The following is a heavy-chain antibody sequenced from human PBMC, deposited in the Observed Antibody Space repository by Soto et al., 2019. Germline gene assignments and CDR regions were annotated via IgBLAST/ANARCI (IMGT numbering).Heavy chain of an antibody. CDR1: GVSINTFY. CDR3: ARQIRDGSGTYHVAY. V-gene: IGHV4-59*08. D-gene: IGHD3-10*01. CDR2: IAYSGTT. J-gene: IGHJ4*02. Sequence: QVQLQESGPGLVKPSETLSLTCTVSGVSINTFYWNWIRQPPGQGLEWIAFIAYSGTTNYNPYLKSRVTISIDTSRSQFSLKLTSVTAADTAVYYCARQIRDGSGTYHVAYWGQGTLVTVSS.